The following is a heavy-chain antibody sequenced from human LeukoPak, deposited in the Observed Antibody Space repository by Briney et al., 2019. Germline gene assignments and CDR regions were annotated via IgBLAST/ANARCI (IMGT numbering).Heavy chain of an antibody. J-gene: IGHJ4*02. Sequence: GGSLRLSCAASGITFSSYWVHWVRQAPGKGLVWVSRINSDGSITSYADSVKGRFAISRDNAKNTLYLQMNSLRADDTAVYYCARGGDYGDFGYWGQGTLVTVSS. D-gene: IGHD4-17*01. V-gene: IGHV3-74*01. CDR1: GITFSSYW. CDR3: ARGGDYGDFGY. CDR2: INSDGSIT.